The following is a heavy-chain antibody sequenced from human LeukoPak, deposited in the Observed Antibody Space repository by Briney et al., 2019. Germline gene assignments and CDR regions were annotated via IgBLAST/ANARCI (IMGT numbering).Heavy chain of an antibody. CDR2: INPNSGGT. J-gene: IGHJ3*02. D-gene: IGHD6-13*01. Sequence: ASVKVSCKASGYTLTGYDMHWVRQAPGQGLEWMGWINPNSGGTNYAQKFQGRVTMTRDTSISTAYMELSRLRSDDTAVYYCARTDRPYSSRWYYAFDIWGQGTTVTVSS. CDR1: GYTLTGYD. CDR3: ARTDRPYSSRWYYAFDI. V-gene: IGHV1-2*02.